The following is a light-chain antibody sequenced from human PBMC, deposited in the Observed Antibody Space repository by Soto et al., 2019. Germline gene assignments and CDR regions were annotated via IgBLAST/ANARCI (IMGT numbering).Light chain of an antibody. Sequence: QSVLTQPASVSGSPGQSITISCTGTSGDVGGFHYVSWYQQHPGKAPKLMIYEVSNRPSGVSNRFSGSKSGNTASLTISGLRAEDEADYYCISKTSTTTPYVFGTGTKVHRP. CDR1: SGDVGGFHY. V-gene: IGLV2-14*01. CDR3: ISKTSTTTPYV. J-gene: IGLJ1*01. CDR2: EVS.